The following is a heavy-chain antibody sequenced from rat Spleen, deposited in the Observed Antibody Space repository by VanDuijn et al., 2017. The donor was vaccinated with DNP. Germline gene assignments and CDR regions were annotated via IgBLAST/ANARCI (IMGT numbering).Heavy chain of an antibody. CDR2: ISTGGSST. D-gene: IGHD1-2*01. Sequence: EVQLVESGGGSVQPGRSLKLSCAASGFTFNNYYMAWVRQAPTKGLEWVAFISTGGSSTYYRDSVKGRFTISRDNAKSTLYLQMDSLRSEDTATYYGATDAAIAATLFAYWGQGTLVTVSS. J-gene: IGHJ3*01. CDR1: GFTFNNYY. CDR3: ATDAAIAATLFAY. V-gene: IGHV5-27*01.